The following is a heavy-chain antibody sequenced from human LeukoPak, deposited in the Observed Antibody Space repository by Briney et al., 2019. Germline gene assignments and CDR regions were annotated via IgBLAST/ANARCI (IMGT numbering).Heavy chain of an antibody. D-gene: IGHD6-6*01. V-gene: IGHV1-2*02. CDR1: GYTLTGYY. CDR2: INPNSGGT. CDR3: ARVAARPGAFDI. Sequence: ASVKISCKASGYTLTGYYMHWVRQAPGQGLEWMGWINPNSGGTNYAQKFQGRVTMTRDTSISTAYMELSRLRSDDTAVYYCARVAARPGAFDIWGQGTMVTVSS. J-gene: IGHJ3*02.